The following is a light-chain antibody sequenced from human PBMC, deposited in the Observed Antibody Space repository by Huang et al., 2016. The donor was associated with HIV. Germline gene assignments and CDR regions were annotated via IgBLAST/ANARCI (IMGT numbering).Light chain of an antibody. Sequence: DIHMTQSPSTLSASVGDRVTITCRASQNVSNWLAWYQQKPGKAPKVLIYKASILETGVPSRFSGSGSGTEFSLTINNLQPDDFATFYCQHYNSPSGTFAQGTKLEIK. V-gene: IGKV1-5*03. CDR3: QHYNSPSGT. CDR1: QNVSNW. J-gene: IGKJ2*01. CDR2: KAS.